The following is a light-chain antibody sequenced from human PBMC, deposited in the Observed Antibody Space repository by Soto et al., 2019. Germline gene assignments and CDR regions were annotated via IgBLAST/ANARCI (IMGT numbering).Light chain of an antibody. V-gene: IGKV1-6*01. CDR2: PAS. J-gene: IGKJ2*01. CDR3: LQDFNFPFT. Sequence: AIQMTQSPSSLSASVGDRVTITCRASQDITNDLAWYQQKPGTAPKVLISPASSLQTGVPSRFSGSGSGTDFTLTISSLQPEDFATYYCLQDFNFPFTFGQGTKLEVK. CDR1: QDITND.